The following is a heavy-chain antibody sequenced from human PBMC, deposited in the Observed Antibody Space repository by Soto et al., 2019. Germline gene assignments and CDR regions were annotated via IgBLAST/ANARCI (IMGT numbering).Heavy chain of an antibody. J-gene: IGHJ4*02. CDR2: ISAHNDNT. CDR1: GYTFTSYG. Sequence: QVHLVQSGAEVRKPGASVKVSCKGSGYTFTSYGIAWVRQAPGQGLEWMGWISAHNDNTNYAQKVQGRVTVTRDTSTSAAYMELRNLRSDATAVYYCARGWYGDYWGQGALVTVSS. V-gene: IGHV1-18*01. D-gene: IGHD2-15*01. CDR3: ARGWYGDY.